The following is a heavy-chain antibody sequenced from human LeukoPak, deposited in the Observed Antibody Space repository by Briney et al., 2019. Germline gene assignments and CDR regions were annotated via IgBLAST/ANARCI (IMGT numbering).Heavy chain of an antibody. D-gene: IGHD7-27*01. CDR3: AGGLTGVDY. CDR1: GYTFSAYY. Sequence: ASVKVSCKASGYTFSAYYMHWVRQAPGQGLEWMGGIIPIFGTADYAQKFQGRVTITTDESTSTAYMELSSLRSEDTAVYYCAGGLTGVDYWGQGTLVTVSS. CDR2: IIPIFGTA. V-gene: IGHV1-69*05. J-gene: IGHJ4*02.